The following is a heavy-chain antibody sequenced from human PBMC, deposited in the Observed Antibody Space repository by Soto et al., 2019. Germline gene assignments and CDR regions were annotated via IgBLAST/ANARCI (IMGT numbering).Heavy chain of an antibody. Sequence: SETLSLTCTVYGGSISSSSYYWGWIRQPPGKGLEWIGYIYHSGSTYYNPSLKSRVTISVDKSKNQFSLKLSSVTAADTAVYYCARGVGYCISTSCYSARHADYYYYGMDVWGQGTTVTVSS. CDR2: IYHSGST. J-gene: IGHJ6*02. CDR1: GGSISSSSYY. CDR3: ARGVGYCISTSCYSARHADYYYYGMDV. V-gene: IGHV4-39*07. D-gene: IGHD2-2*01.